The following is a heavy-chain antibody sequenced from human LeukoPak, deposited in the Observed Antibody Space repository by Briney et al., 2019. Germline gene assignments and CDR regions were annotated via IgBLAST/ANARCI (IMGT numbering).Heavy chain of an antibody. Sequence: GGSLRLSCAASGFTFSAYNMNWVRQAPGKGLEWVASIRSSTSSNDKYYADSVKGRFTISRDNAKNSLYLQMNSLRAEDTAVYYCARIASTGGLLAHSDYWGQGTLVTVSP. CDR3: ARIASTGGLLAHSDY. D-gene: IGHD2-8*02. J-gene: IGHJ4*02. CDR2: IRSSTSSNDK. V-gene: IGHV3-21*01. CDR1: GFTFSAYN.